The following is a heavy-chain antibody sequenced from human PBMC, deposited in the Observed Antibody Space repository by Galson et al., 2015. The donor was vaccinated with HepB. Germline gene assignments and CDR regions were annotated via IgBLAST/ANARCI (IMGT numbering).Heavy chain of an antibody. CDR3: AKGGPEDPNWFDP. D-gene: IGHD1-26*01. Sequence: SLRLSCAASGFTFSSYGMHWVRQAPGKGLEWVAFIRYDGSNKYYADSVKGRFTISRDNSKNTLYLQMNSLRAEDTAVYYCAKGGPEDPNWFDPWGQGTLVTVSS. V-gene: IGHV3-30*02. CDR2: IRYDGSNK. J-gene: IGHJ5*02. CDR1: GFTFSSYG.